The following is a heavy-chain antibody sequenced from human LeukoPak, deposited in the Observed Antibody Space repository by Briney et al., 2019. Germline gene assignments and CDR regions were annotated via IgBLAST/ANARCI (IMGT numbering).Heavy chain of an antibody. CDR3: ARELAVAGHLDY. D-gene: IGHD6-19*01. CDR2: INPSGGST. J-gene: IGHJ4*02. V-gene: IGHV1-46*01. Sequence: ASVKVSCKASGYTFTSYYMHWVRQAPGQGLEWMGIINPSGGSTSYAQKLQGRVTMTRDTSTSTVYMELSSLRSEDTAVYYCARELAVAGHLDYWGQGTLVTVSS. CDR1: GYTFTSYY.